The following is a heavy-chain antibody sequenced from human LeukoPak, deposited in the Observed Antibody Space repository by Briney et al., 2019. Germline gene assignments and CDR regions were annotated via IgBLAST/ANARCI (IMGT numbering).Heavy chain of an antibody. CDR1: GYNFATYW. D-gene: IGHD6-13*01. J-gene: IGHJ4*02. V-gene: IGHV5-51*01. CDR3: AKFHATWYGDT. CDR2: IYHGKSYN. Sequence: GESLKISCQDSGYNFATYWIVWVLQMPGKSLESLGIIYHGKSYNRYSTSFQGQVTISADTSISTAYLHWSSLQSSDTAMYYCAKFHATWYGDTWGQGTLVTVSS.